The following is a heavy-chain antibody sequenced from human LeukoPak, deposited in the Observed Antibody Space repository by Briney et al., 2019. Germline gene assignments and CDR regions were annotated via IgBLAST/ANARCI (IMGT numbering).Heavy chain of an antibody. CDR1: GGSMTAGDYY. CDR3: ALQQLLRFSPAYYYYMDV. D-gene: IGHD6-13*01. V-gene: IGHV4-39*07. CDR2: S. J-gene: IGHJ6*03. Sequence: SETLSLTCTVSGGSMTAGDYYWGWVRQPPGTGLQWIATSYQGASLKSRVTMSADTSKNQFSLKLSSVTAADTAVYYCALQQLLRFSPAYYYYMDVWGKGTTVTVSS.